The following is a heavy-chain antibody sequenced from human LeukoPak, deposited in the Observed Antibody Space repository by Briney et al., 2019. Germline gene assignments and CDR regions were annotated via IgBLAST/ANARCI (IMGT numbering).Heavy chain of an antibody. CDR3: AKESFSSSWYAYYGMDV. V-gene: IGHV3-30*02. D-gene: IGHD6-13*01. CDR1: GFTFSSYG. Sequence: TGGSLRLSCAASGFTFSSYGMHWVRQAPGKGLEWVAVIWYDGSNKYYADSVKGRFTISRDNSKNTLYLQMNSLRAEDTAVYYCAKESFSSSWYAYYGMDVWGQGTTVTVSS. J-gene: IGHJ6*02. CDR2: IWYDGSNK.